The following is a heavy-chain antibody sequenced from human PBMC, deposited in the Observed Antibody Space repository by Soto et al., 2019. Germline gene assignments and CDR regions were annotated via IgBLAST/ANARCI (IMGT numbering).Heavy chain of an antibody. D-gene: IGHD1-26*01. CDR1: RFSFISYA. V-gene: IGHV3-30*18. CDR3: AKEMVSGSPTIYYYGMDV. Sequence: GGSLRLSCAAFRFSFISYAMHWVFPAPGKGLEWVVVISYDGSNKYYADSVKGRFTISRDNSKDTLYLQINSLRAEDTAVYYCAKEMVSGSPTIYYYGMDVWGQG. CDR2: ISYDGSNK. J-gene: IGHJ6*02.